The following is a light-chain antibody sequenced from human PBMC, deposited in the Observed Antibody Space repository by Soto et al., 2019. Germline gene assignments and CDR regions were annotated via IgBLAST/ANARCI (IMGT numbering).Light chain of an antibody. J-gene: IGLJ1*01. CDR3: SSYTSSSLNYV. V-gene: IGLV2-14*01. Sequence: QSVLPQPASVSGSPGQSITISCTGTSSDVGGYNYVSWYQQHPGKAPKLMIYDVSNRPSGVSNRFSGSKSGNTASLTISGLQAEDEADYYCSSYTSSSLNYVFGTGTKVTVL. CDR1: SSDVGGYNY. CDR2: DVS.